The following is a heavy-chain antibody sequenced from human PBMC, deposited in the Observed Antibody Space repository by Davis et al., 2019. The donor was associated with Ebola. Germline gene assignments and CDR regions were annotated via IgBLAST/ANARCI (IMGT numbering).Heavy chain of an antibody. Sequence: PGGSLRLSCAASGLTFSSYAMHWVRQAPGKGLGWVAFISYDGRDKHYADSAKGRFTISRDNYKDTVYLKMNSLKTEDTAVYYCTRESGRGGASSTDCWGQGTLVTVSS. D-gene: IGHD2-21*01. CDR2: ISYDGRDK. V-gene: IGHV3-30*04. CDR1: GLTFSSYA. CDR3: TRESGRGGASSTDC. J-gene: IGHJ4*02.